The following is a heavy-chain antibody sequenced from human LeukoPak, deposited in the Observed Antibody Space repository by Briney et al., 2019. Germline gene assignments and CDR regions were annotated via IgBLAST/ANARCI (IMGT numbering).Heavy chain of an antibody. CDR3: ARVGNWNYALVNYYFDY. CDR1: GGSLSSYY. V-gene: IGHV4-59*01. D-gene: IGHD1-20*01. Sequence: SETLSLTCTVSGGSLSSYYWIWMRQPPGKGLEWIGYIHYSGNTNYNPSLKSRVTISIDTSQNQFSLKLTSVTAADTAVYYCARVGNWNYALVNYYFDYWGQGTLVTVSS. CDR2: IHYSGNT. J-gene: IGHJ4*02.